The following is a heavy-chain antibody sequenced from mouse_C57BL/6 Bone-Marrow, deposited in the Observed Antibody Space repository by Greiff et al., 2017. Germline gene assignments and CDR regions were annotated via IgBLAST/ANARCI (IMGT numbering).Heavy chain of an antibody. V-gene: IGHV14-4*01. CDR1: GFNIKDDY. Sequence: EVQLVESGAELVRPGASVKLSCTASGFNIKDDYMHWVKQRPEQGLEWIGWIDPENGDTEYASKFQGKATITADTSSNTAYLQLSSLTSEDTAVYYCTRWGITTVVVPFDYWGQGTTLTVSS. CDR2: IDPENGDT. CDR3: TRWGITTVVVPFDY. D-gene: IGHD1-1*01. J-gene: IGHJ2*01.